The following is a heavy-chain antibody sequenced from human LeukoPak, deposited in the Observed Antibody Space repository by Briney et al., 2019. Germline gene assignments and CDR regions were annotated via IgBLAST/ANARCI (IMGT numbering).Heavy chain of an antibody. J-gene: IGHJ4*02. CDR2: ISAYNGTT. D-gene: IGHD3-16*01. CDR1: GYTFTSYG. V-gene: IGHV1-18*01. Sequence: GASVKVSCQASGYTFTSYGISWVRQAPGQGLAWMGWISAYNGTTHYAQKLRGRVTMTTNTSTSTAYMELRSLRSDDTAVYYCARVGGAEMNFDYWGQGPLVTVSS. CDR3: ARVGGAEMNFDY.